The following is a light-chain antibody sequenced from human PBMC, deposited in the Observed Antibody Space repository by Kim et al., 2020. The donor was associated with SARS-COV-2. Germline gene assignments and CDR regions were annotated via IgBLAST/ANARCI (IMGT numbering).Light chain of an antibody. CDR2: SAS. CDR1: QSINIF. V-gene: IGKV1-17*03. Sequence: DIQMTQSPSTMSASVGARVSITCRASQSINIFLAWSQQKPGKVPKRLIYSASSLQSGVPSRFSGSGSGTEFTLTISSLQPEDSATYYCLQHQTLPYSFGQGTKLEI. J-gene: IGKJ2*03. CDR3: LQHQTLPYS.